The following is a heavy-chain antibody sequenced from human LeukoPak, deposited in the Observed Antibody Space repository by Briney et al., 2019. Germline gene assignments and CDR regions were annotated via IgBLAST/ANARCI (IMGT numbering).Heavy chain of an antibody. Sequence: ASVKVSCKASGYTFTSYGISWVRQAPGQGLEWMGWISAYNGNTNYAQKFQGRVTMTRDTSTSTAYMELRSLRSDDTAVYFCARDGHRMYYYESSDYRFDSWGQGTLVTVSS. CDR3: ARDGHRMYYYESSDYRFDS. J-gene: IGHJ4*02. V-gene: IGHV1-18*01. CDR1: GYTFTSYG. CDR2: ISAYNGNT. D-gene: IGHD3-22*01.